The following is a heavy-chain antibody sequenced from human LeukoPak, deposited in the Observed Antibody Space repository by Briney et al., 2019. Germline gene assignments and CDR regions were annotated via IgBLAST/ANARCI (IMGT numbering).Heavy chain of an antibody. Sequence: PSETLSLTCTVSVGSISSSSYYCGWIRQPPGKGLEWIGSIYYSGSTYYNPSLKSRVTISVDTSKNQFSLKLSSVTAADTAVYYCARRSYYYDGSGYYYGGYFDYWGQGTLVTVSS. CDR2: IYYSGST. V-gene: IGHV4-39*01. D-gene: IGHD3-22*01. J-gene: IGHJ4*02. CDR3: ARRSYYYDGSGYYYGGYFDY. CDR1: VGSISSSSYY.